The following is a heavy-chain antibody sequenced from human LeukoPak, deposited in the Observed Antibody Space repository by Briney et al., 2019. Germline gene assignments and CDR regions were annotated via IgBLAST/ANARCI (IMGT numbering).Heavy chain of an antibody. J-gene: IGHJ4*02. CDR1: GGTFSSYA. V-gene: IGHV1-69*13. CDR3: ATRSGWPLGGDY. Sequence: ASVKVSCKASGGTFSSYAISWVRQAPGQGLEWMGGIIPIFGTANYAQKFQGRVTITADESTSTAYMELSSLRSEDTAVYYCATRSGWPLGGDYWSQGTLVTVSS. D-gene: IGHD6-19*01. CDR2: IIPIFGTA.